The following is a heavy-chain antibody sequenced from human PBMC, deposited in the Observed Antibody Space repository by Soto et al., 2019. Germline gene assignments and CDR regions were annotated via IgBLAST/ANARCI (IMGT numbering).Heavy chain of an antibody. V-gene: IGHV3-7*05. CDR2: IKQDGSEK. CDR1: GVTFSSYW. J-gene: IGHJ4*02. D-gene: IGHD2-21*02. CDR3: ASDQTFEYWDGDCYTDYYFDY. Sequence: GGSVRLSCAASGVTFSSYWMRWVRQAPGKGLEWVANIKQDGSEKYYVDSVKGRFTISRDNAKNSLYLQMNSLRAEDTAVYYCASDQTFEYWDGDCYTDYYFDYWGQGTLVTVSS.